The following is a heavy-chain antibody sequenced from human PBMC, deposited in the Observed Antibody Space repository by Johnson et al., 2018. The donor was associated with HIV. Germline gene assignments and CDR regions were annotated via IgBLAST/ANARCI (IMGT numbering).Heavy chain of an antibody. CDR3: VRERRHFYDSSGYPDYDAFDI. CDR2: INWNGGRR. D-gene: IGHD3-22*01. J-gene: IGHJ3*02. Sequence: VQLVESGGGVVRPGESLRLSCAASTFTFDDYGMTWVRQAPGKGLEWVSAINWNGGRRGYADSVKGRFTISRDNAKNSLYLQMNSLRAEDRALYYCVRERRHFYDSSGYPDYDAFDIWGQGTMVTVSP. CDR1: TFTFDDYG. V-gene: IGHV3-20*04.